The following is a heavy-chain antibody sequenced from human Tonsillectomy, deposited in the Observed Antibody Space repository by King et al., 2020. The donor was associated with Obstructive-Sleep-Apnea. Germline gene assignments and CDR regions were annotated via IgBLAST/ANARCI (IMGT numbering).Heavy chain of an antibody. V-gene: IGHV2-5*02. CDR1: GFSLSTTGVG. CDR2: IYWDDDK. D-gene: IGHD3-22*01. Sequence: TLKESGPTLVKPTQTLTLTCSFSGFSLSTTGVGVGWIRQPPGKALEWLVLIYWDDDKRYSPSLKNRLTITRDTSKNQVVLTMTNMDPVDTATYYCARANYYDSSGYSYWYFDLWGRGTLVTVSS. CDR3: ARANYYDSSGYSYWYFDL. J-gene: IGHJ2*01.